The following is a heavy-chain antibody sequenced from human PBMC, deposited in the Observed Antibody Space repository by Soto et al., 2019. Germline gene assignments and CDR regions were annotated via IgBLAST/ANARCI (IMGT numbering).Heavy chain of an antibody. CDR2: ITWNSANT. V-gene: IGHV3-9*01. Sequence: DLVESGGGLVQPGTSLRLSCVVSGFIFDDYAMHWVRQVPGKGLEWVSGITWNSANTGYAASVKGRFNISRDNAKNSLFLEMRTLTPEDTAIYFCARDYCSAGSCMLDYWGQGTLVTVSS. J-gene: IGHJ4*02. D-gene: IGHD2-15*01. CDR1: GFIFDDYA. CDR3: ARDYCSAGSCMLDY.